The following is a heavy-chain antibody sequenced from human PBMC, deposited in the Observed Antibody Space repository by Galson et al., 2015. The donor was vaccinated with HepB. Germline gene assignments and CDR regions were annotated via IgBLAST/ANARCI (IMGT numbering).Heavy chain of an antibody. CDR2: ISYDGANK. J-gene: IGHJ4*02. CDR3: ARSSRSGWYYFDY. Sequence: SLRLSCAASGFTFSNYPMHWVRQAPGKGLDWMAVISYDGANKYYADSVKGRFTISRDNSKNTLHLQMNSLRAEDTAVYYCARSSRSGWYYFDYWGQGTLVTVFS. D-gene: IGHD6-19*01. CDR1: GFTFSNYP. V-gene: IGHV3-30-3*01.